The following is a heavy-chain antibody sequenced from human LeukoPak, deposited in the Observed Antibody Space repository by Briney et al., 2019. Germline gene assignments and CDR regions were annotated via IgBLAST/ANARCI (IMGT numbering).Heavy chain of an antibody. J-gene: IGHJ4*02. CDR3: TSVVAENFDY. Sequence: SETLSLTCTVSGGSISSSSYYWGWIRQPPGKGLEWIGSIYYSGSTYYNPSLKSRVTISVDTSKNQFSLKLSSVTAADTAVYYCTSVVAENFDYWGQGTLVTVSS. D-gene: IGHD2-15*01. V-gene: IGHV4-39*07. CDR1: GGSISSSSYY. CDR2: IYYSGST.